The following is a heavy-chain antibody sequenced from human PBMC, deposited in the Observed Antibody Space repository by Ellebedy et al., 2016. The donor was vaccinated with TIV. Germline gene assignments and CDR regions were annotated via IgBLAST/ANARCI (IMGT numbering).Heavy chain of an antibody. D-gene: IGHD4-17*01. Sequence: ASVKVSCKASGGTFSSFDISWSWVRQAPGQGLEWMGRIIPILGMTNYAQKFQGRVTMTRDTSTSTLYMELSSLRSEDTAVYYCARGYGDYDYWGQGTLVTVSS. CDR3: ARGYGDYDY. V-gene: IGHV1-69*04. J-gene: IGHJ4*02. CDR2: IIPILGMT. CDR1: GGTFSSFD.